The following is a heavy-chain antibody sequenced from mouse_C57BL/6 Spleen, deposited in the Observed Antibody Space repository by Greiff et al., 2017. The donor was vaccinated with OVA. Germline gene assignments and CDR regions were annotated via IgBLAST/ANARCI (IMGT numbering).Heavy chain of an antibody. CDR3: AGGSGYYYDAMDD. CDR2: IYPGSGLP. CDR1: GYTFTSYW. Sequence: QVQLQQPGAELVKPGASVKMSCKASGYTFTSYWITWVKQRPGQGLEWIGDIYPGSGLPTYNEKFKSKATLTVDTSSSTAYMQLSSLTSEDSAVYYCAGGSGYYYDAMDDWGQGTSVTVSS. V-gene: IGHV1-55*01. J-gene: IGHJ4*01. D-gene: IGHD3-2*02.